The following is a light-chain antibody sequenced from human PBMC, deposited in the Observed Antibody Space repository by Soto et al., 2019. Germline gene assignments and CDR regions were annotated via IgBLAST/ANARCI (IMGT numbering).Light chain of an antibody. Sequence: QSVLTQPPSVSAAPGQKVTISCSGSSSNIGNNYVSWYRQLPGTAPKLLIYDNNKRPSGIPDRFSGSKSGTSATLGITGLQTGDEADYYCGTLDSSLSALVFGGGTKLTVL. CDR2: DNN. CDR3: GTLDSSLSALV. J-gene: IGLJ2*01. V-gene: IGLV1-51*01. CDR1: SSNIGNNY.